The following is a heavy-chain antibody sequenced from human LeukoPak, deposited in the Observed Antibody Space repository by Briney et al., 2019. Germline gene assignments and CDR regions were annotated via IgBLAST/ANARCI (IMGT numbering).Heavy chain of an antibody. V-gene: IGHV3-21*01. CDR3: ARGRDGYNLVDAFDI. CDR1: GFTFSNYR. CDR2: ISSSSIYI. J-gene: IGHJ3*02. D-gene: IGHD5-24*01. Sequence: GGSLRLSCAASGFTFSNYRMNWVRQAPGKGLEWVSSISSSSIYIYYADSLKGRFTISRGNAKNSLYLQMNSLRAEDTAVYYCARGRDGYNLVDAFDIWGQGIMVTVSS.